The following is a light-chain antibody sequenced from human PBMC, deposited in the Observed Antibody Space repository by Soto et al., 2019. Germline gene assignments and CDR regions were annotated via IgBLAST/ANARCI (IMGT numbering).Light chain of an antibody. CDR1: QTISGT. Sequence: IVMTQSPATLSVSPGGRGTLSCRASQTISGTLAWYQQKPGQAPRLLIHGASTRAPGFPARFSSSGSGTDFTLTISSLQSEDFAVYYCQQYDNWPWTFGQGTKVDIK. J-gene: IGKJ1*01. CDR3: QQYDNWPWT. V-gene: IGKV3-15*01. CDR2: GAS.